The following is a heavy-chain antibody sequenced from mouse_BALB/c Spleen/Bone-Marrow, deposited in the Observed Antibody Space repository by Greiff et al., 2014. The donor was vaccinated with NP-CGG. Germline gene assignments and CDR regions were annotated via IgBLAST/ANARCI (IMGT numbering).Heavy chain of an antibody. CDR1: GFTFSSFG. Sequence: VQLKESGGGLVQPGGSRKLSCAASGFTFSSFGIHWVRQAPEKGLEWVAYISSGSSTVYYADKVMGRFTISRDNPKNTLFLQMTSLRSEDTAMYYCARSGSSSGYFDYWGQGTTLTVSS. CDR2: ISSGSSTV. V-gene: IGHV5-17*02. J-gene: IGHJ2*01. D-gene: IGHD1-1*01. CDR3: ARSGSSSGYFDY.